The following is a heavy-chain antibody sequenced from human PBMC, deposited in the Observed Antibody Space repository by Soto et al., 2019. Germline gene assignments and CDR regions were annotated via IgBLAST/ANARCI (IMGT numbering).Heavy chain of an antibody. CDR3: AKDLGAMVRGRFKWFDP. CDR2: ISGSGGST. J-gene: IGHJ5*02. CDR1: GFTFSSYA. Sequence: EVQLLESGGGLVQPGGSLRLSCAASGFTFSSYAMSWVRQAPGKGLEWVSAISGSGGSTYYADSVKGRFTISRDDSKNTLYLQMKSLRAEDTAVYYCAKDLGAMVRGRFKWFDPWGQGTLVTVSS. D-gene: IGHD3-10*01. V-gene: IGHV3-23*01.